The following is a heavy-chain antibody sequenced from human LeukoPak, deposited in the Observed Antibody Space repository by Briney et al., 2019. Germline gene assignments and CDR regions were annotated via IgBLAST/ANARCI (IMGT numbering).Heavy chain of an antibody. CDR3: ARGSVVVPAASSFIDY. V-gene: IGHV1-8*01. CDR1: GYTFTSYD. Sequence: GASVKVSCXASGYTFTSYDIDWVRQASGQGLEWIGWMNPNSGNTGYAQKFQGRVTMTRNTSISTAYMELSSLRSEDTAVYYCARGSVVVPAASSFIDYWGQGTLVTVSS. J-gene: IGHJ4*02. CDR2: MNPNSGNT. D-gene: IGHD2-2*01.